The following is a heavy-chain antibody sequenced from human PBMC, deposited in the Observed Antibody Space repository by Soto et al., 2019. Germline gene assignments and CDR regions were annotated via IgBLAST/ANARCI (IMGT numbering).Heavy chain of an antibody. CDR1: GDSISNGDW. D-gene: IGHD3-22*01. J-gene: IGHJ4*02. CDR3: ARHQFYYDSSGSLFDY. CDR2: IHPSGDT. Sequence: QVQLQESGPGLVKPSGTLSLTCAVSGDSISNGDWWSWVRQHPGKGLEWIGAIHPSGDTNYNPSHKGRLTISVDHFKNLFSIKLSSVTAADTAVYYCARHQFYYDSSGSLFDYWGQGTLVTVSS. V-gene: IGHV4-4*02.